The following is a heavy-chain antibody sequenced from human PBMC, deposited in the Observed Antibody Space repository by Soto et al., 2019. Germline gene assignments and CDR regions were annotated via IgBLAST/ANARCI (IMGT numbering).Heavy chain of an antibody. J-gene: IGHJ4*02. V-gene: IGHV1-46*01. CDR3: ARVSTYGNFDY. Sequence: ASVKVSCKAFGYTFTTYYIHWVRQAPGQGLEWMGMINPSDGSTGYGQKLQGRVTVTRDTSTSTVYMEVSSLRSDDTAVYYCARVSTYGNFDYWGRGTLVTVSS. CDR2: INPSDGST. D-gene: IGHD2-2*01. CDR1: GYTFTTYY.